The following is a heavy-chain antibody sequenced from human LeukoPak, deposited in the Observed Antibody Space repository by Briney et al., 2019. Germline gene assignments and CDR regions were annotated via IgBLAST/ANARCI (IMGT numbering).Heavy chain of an antibody. J-gene: IGHJ4*02. CDR2: INHSGST. V-gene: IGHV4-34*01. Sequence: SQTLSLTCAVYGGSFSGYYWSWIRQPPGKGLEWIGEINHSGSTNYNPSLKSRVTISVDTSKNQFSLKLSSVTAADTAVYYCARRGAMSYGSGSYYKRQAYSDYWGQGTLVTVSS. D-gene: IGHD3-10*01. CDR3: ARRGAMSYGSGSYYKRQAYSDY. CDR1: GGSFSGYY.